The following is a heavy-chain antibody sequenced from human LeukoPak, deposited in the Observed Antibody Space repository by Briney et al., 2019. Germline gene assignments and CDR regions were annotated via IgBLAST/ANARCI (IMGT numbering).Heavy chain of an antibody. Sequence: GGSLRLSCAASGFNFSSYAINWVRQAPGKGLEWVSYISSSSSTIFYADSVRGRFTISRDNAKNSLYLQMNSLRAEDTAVYYCARDPKFRYIGSGPRDVFDIWGQGTMVTVSS. CDR3: ARDPKFRYIGSGPRDVFDI. CDR1: GFNFSSYA. CDR2: ISSSSSTI. V-gene: IGHV3-48*03. D-gene: IGHD5-12*01. J-gene: IGHJ3*02.